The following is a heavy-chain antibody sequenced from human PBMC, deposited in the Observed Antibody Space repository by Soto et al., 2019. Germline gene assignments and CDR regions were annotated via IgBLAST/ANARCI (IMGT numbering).Heavy chain of an antibody. V-gene: IGHV1-8*01. D-gene: IGHD6-19*01. CDR2: MSPHSGNT. CDR1: GYPFTSYD. Sequence: QVQLVQSGAEVKKPGASVKVSCKASGYPFTSYDINWVRQATGQGLEWMGWMSPHSGNTGSPQKFQGRVTMTRNSSISTADMELSSLRSEDTAVYYCARRALAGHWFDPWGQGTLVTVSS. J-gene: IGHJ5*02. CDR3: ARRALAGHWFDP.